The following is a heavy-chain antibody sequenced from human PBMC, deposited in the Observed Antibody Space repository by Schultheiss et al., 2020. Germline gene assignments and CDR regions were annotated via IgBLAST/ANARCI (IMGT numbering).Heavy chain of an antibody. CDR1: GYTFTGYY. Sequence: ASVKVSCKASGYTFTGYYMHWVRQAPGQGLEWMGWINDGNGNTKYSQKFQGRVTITRDTSASTAYMELSSLRSEDTAVYYCAREERDGSGCDWGQGTLVTVSS. D-gene: IGHD3-10*01. CDR3: AREERDGSGCD. CDR2: INDGNGNT. V-gene: IGHV1-3*01. J-gene: IGHJ4*02.